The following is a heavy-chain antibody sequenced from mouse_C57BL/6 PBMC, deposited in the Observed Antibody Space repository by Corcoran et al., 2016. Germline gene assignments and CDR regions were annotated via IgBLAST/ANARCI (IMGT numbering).Heavy chain of an antibody. CDR1: GYTFTDYY. Sequence: EVQLQQSGPELVKPGASVKISCMASGYTFTDYYMNWVKQSHGKSLEWIGDINPNNGGTSYNQKFKGKATLTVDKSSSTAYMELRSLTSEDSAVYYCARSFDLLGVYYYAMDYWGQGTSVTVSS. J-gene: IGHJ4*01. D-gene: IGHD2-1*01. CDR3: ARSFDLLGVYYYAMDY. CDR2: INPNNGGT. V-gene: IGHV1-26*01.